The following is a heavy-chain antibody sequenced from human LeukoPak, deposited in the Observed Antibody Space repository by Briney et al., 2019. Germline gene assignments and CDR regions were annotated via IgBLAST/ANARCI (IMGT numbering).Heavy chain of an antibody. D-gene: IGHD6-13*01. J-gene: IGHJ6*03. CDR1: GGSFSCYY. Sequence: SETLSLTCAVYGGSFSCYYWSWIRQPPGKGLEWIGEINHSGSTNYNPSLKSRVTISVDTSKNQFSLKLSSVTAADTAVYYCARGLAAAGTGTNYMDVWGKGTTVTVSS. CDR2: INHSGST. V-gene: IGHV4-34*01. CDR3: ARGLAAAGTGTNYMDV.